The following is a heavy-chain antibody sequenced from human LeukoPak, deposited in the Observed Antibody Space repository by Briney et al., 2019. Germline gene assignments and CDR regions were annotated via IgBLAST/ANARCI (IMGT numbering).Heavy chain of an antibody. CDR1: GFTFSSYA. CDR2: IWYDGSNK. V-gene: IGHV3-33*08. Sequence: GRSLRLSCAASGFTFSSYAMHWVRQAPGKGLEWVAVIWYDGSNKYYADSVKGRFTISRDNSKNTLYLQMNSLRAEDTAVYYCARDLASEQLVAMGLHNWGQGTLVTVSS. J-gene: IGHJ4*02. CDR3: ARDLASEQLVAMGLHN. D-gene: IGHD6-6*01.